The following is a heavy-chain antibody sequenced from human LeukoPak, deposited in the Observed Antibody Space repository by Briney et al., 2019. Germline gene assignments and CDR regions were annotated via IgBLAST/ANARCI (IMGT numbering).Heavy chain of an antibody. D-gene: IGHD6-19*01. V-gene: IGHV1-69*05. CDR3: APSRDSSGWYYFDY. Sequence: SVKVSCKASGGTFSSYAISWVRQAPGQGLEWMGGIIPIFGTANYAQKFQGRVTITRDTSASTAYMELSSLRSEDTAVYYCAPSRDSSGWYYFDYWGQGTLVTVSS. J-gene: IGHJ4*02. CDR1: GGTFSSYA. CDR2: IIPIFGTA.